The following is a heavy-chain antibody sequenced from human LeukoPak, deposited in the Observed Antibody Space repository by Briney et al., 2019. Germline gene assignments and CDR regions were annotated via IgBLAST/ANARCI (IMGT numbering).Heavy chain of an antibody. Sequence: GGSLRLSCAASGFTFSSYWMSWVRQAPGKGLEWVANIKQDGSEKYYVDSVKGRFTISRDNAKNSLYLQMNSLRAEDTAVYYCARDGDLKSDAFDIWGQGAMVTVSS. J-gene: IGHJ3*02. V-gene: IGHV3-7*01. CDR2: IKQDGSEK. CDR3: ARDGDLKSDAFDI. CDR1: GFTFSSYW.